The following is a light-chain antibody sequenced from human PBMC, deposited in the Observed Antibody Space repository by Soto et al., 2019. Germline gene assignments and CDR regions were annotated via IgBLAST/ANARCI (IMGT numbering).Light chain of an antibody. V-gene: IGKV3-15*01. CDR3: QQYDKWYT. CDR1: QSVSSN. CDR2: GAS. Sequence: EIVMTQSPATLSVSPGERATLSCRASQSVSSNLAWYQQKPGQAPRLLIYGASTRATGIPARFSGSGSGTEFALTISSLQSEYFAIYYCQQYDKWYTFGQGTKLQIK. J-gene: IGKJ2*01.